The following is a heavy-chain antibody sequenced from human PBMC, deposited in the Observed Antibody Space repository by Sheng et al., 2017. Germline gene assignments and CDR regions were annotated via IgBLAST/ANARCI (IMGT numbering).Heavy chain of an antibody. CDR3: ARGGGERAVAGMVVGYYFDY. Sequence: QVQLVQSGAEVKKPGSSVKVSCKASGGTFSSYAISWVRQAPGQGLEWMGGIIPIFGTANYAQKFQGRVTITTDESTSTAYMELSSLRSEDTAVYYCARGGGERAVAGMVVGYYFDYWGQGTLVTVSS. V-gene: IGHV1-69*05. CDR2: IIPIFGTA. D-gene: IGHD6-19*01. CDR1: GGTFSSYA. J-gene: IGHJ4*02.